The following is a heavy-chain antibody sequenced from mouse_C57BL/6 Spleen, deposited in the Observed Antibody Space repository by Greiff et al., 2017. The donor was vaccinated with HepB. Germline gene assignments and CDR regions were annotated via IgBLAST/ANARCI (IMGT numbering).Heavy chain of an antibody. J-gene: IGHJ2*01. CDR1: GYTFTSYW. D-gene: IGHD2-3*01. Sequence: QVQLKQPGAELVMPGASVKLSCKASGYTFTSYWMHWVKQRPGQGLEWIGEIDPSDSYTNYNQKFKGKSTLTVDKSSSTAYMQLSSLTSEDSAVYYCARSSGYYPYYFDSWGQGTTLTVSS. V-gene: IGHV1-69*01. CDR2: IDPSDSYT. CDR3: ARSSGYYPYYFDS.